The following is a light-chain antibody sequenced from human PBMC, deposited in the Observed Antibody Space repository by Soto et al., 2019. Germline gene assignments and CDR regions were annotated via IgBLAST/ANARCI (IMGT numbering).Light chain of an antibody. CDR2: EVN. CDR3: SSYTSSSTWV. CDR1: SSDIGGDKY. V-gene: IGLV2-14*01. J-gene: IGLJ3*02. Sequence: QSVLTQPASVSGSPGQSITISCTGTSSDIGGDKYVSWFQQHPGKVPKLMIYEVNNWPSGVSNRFSASKSGNTASLTISGLQAEDEADYYCSSYTSSSTWVFGGGTQLTVL.